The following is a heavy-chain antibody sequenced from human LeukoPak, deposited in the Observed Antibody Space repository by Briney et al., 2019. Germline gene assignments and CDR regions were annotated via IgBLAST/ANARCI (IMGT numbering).Heavy chain of an antibody. Sequence: GGSLRLSCVASGFTFSSFGMNWVRQAPGKGLEWVSYISGSGTLTDYADSVKGRFTISRDNAQNSLSLQLSSLRDEDTAVYFCAKVIRGGYGMDVWGQGTTVTVTS. J-gene: IGHJ6*02. CDR1: GFTFSSFG. CDR3: AKVIRGGYGMDV. V-gene: IGHV3-48*02. D-gene: IGHD3-10*01. CDR2: ISGSGTLT.